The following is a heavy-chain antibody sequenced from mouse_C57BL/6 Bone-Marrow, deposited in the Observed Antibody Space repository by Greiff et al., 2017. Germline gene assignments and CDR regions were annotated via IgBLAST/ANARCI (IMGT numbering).Heavy chain of an antibody. J-gene: IGHJ3*01. CDR2: IYPRSGNT. D-gene: IGHD2-4*01. CDR1: GYTFTSYG. V-gene: IGHV1-81*01. Sequence: QVQLQQSGAELARPGASVKLSCKASGYTFTSYGISWVKQRTGQGLEWIGEIYPRSGNTYYNEKFKGKATLTADKSSSTAYMERRSLTSEDSAVYFCARRYIYYDYDWFAYWGQGTLVTVSA. CDR3: ARRYIYYDYDWFAY.